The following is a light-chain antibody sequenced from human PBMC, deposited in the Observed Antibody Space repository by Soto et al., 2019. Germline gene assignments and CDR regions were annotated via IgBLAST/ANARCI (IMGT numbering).Light chain of an antibody. Sequence: QSALTQPPSASGSPGQSVTLSCTGTSSDAGGYNYVSWYQQHTGKAPKLMIYEVTKRPSGVPDRFSGSQSGNTASLTVSGLQAEDEADYYCSSDAGSVVFGGGTKLTVL. J-gene: IGLJ2*01. CDR3: SSDAGSVV. CDR1: SSDAGGYNY. CDR2: EVT. V-gene: IGLV2-8*01.